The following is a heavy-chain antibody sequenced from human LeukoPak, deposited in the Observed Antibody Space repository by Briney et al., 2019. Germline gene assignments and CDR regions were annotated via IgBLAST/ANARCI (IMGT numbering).Heavy chain of an antibody. CDR3: AREFYYDSSGYIDDFDI. D-gene: IGHD3-22*01. CDR2: LNTNTGNP. J-gene: IGHJ3*02. Sequence: ASVKVSCKASGYIFTSYAVNWVRQAPGQGLEGMGWLNTNTGNPTYAQGFTGRFVFSLDTSVTTAYLQISSLKAEDTAVYYCAREFYYDSSGYIDDFDIWGQGTMVTVSS. CDR1: GYIFTSYA. V-gene: IGHV7-4-1*02.